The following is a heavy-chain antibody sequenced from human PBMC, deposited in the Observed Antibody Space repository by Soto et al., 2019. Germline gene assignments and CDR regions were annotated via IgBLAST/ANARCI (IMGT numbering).Heavy chain of an antibody. CDR1: GITISNYP. J-gene: IGHJ4*02. CDR3: VKDDGGYPSTAPH. V-gene: IGHV3-23*04. D-gene: IGHD4-17*01. CDR2: ISGSGDTT. Sequence: EVRLVESGGGLVQPGGSLRHSCAASGITISNYPMSWVRQAPGKGLDWVSGISGSGDTTYYADSAKGRFTISKDISKNSLFLQLDSLRVEDSALYFCVKDDGGYPSTAPHWGQGTLVTVSP.